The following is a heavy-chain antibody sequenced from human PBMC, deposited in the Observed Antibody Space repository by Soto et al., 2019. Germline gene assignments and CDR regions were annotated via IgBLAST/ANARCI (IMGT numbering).Heavy chain of an antibody. CDR2: IWYDGSNK. V-gene: IGHV3-33*01. D-gene: IGHD3-9*01. CDR1: GFTFSNYA. Sequence: QVQLVESGGGVVQPGRSLRLSCAASGFTFSNYAFHWVRQAPGKGLEWVSFIWYDGSNKYYGDSVKGRFTISRDNSKNTLYLQMNGLRADDTAVYYCARGLFYDILTGGLDYWGQGTLVTVSS. J-gene: IGHJ4*02. CDR3: ARGLFYDILTGGLDY.